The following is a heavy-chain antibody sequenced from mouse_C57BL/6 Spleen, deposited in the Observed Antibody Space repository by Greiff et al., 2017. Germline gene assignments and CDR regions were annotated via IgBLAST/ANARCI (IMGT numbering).Heavy chain of an antibody. J-gene: IGHJ4*01. CDR1: GYTFTSYW. CDR3: ARSPSYYSNYVGAMDY. D-gene: IGHD2-5*01. CDR2: IDPSDSYT. V-gene: IGHV1-69*01. Sequence: QVQLKQPGAELVMPGASVKLSCKASGYTFTSYWMHWVKQRPGQGLEWIGEIDPSDSYTNYNQKFKGKSTLTVDKSSSTAYMQLSSLTSEDSAVYYCARSPSYYSNYVGAMDYWGQGTSVTVSS.